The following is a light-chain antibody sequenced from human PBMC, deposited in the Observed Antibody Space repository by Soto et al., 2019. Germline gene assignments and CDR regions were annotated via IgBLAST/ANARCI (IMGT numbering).Light chain of an antibody. CDR2: GAS. V-gene: IGKV3-20*01. CDR3: QQFSSSPLT. CDR1: QSVTTR. Sequence: IVLTQSPGTLSLSPGEGVTLSCRASQSVTTRLAWYQHKPGQAPRLLMSGASSRASGVPDRFSGSGSGTDFTLTISRLEPEDFAVYFCQQFSSSPLTFGGGTKVDIK. J-gene: IGKJ4*01.